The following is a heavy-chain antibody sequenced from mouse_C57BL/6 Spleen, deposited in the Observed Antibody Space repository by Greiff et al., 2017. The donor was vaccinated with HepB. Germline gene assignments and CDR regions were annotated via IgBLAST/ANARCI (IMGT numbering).Heavy chain of an antibody. V-gene: IGHV1-15*01. CDR2: IDPETGGT. CDR3: ARSTVVAPIDY. D-gene: IGHD1-1*01. Sequence: QVQLQQSGAELVRPGASVTLSCKASGYTFTDYEMHWVKQTPVHGLEWIGAIDPETGGTAYNQKFKGKAILTADKSSSTAYMQLSSLTSEDSAVYFCARSTVVAPIDYWGQGTTLTVSS. CDR1: GYTFTDYE. J-gene: IGHJ2*01.